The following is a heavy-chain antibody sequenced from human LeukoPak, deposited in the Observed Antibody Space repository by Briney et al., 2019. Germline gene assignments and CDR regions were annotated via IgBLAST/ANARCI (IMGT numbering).Heavy chain of an antibody. Sequence: ASVKVSCKASGGTFSTYAISWVRQAPGQGLEWMGWISAYNGNTNFAQKLQDRVTMTTDTSTSITYMELRSLRSDDTALYYCARAPKDYGGISGAQTFDYWGQGTLVTVSS. J-gene: IGHJ4*02. CDR2: ISAYNGNT. D-gene: IGHD4-23*01. V-gene: IGHV1-18*01. CDR1: GGTFSTYA. CDR3: ARAPKDYGGISGAQTFDY.